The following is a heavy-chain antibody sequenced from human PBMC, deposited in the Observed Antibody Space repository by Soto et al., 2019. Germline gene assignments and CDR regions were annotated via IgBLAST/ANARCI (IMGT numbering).Heavy chain of an antibody. J-gene: IGHJ5*02. CDR2: ISAYNGNT. CDR1: GYTFTSYG. CDR3: ARNVKHYDILTGKTPFDP. Sequence: VQLVQSGAEVKKPGASVKVSCKASGYTFTSYGISWVRYATGQGLEWMGWISAYNGNTNYAQKLQGRVTMTTDTSTSTAYTELSSLRSYDTAEYYCARNVKHYDILTGKTPFDPWGQGTLVTVSS. D-gene: IGHD3-9*01. V-gene: IGHV1-18*01.